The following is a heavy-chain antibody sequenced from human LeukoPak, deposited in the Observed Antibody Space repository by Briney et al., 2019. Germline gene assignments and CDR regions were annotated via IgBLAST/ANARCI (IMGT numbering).Heavy chain of an antibody. V-gene: IGHV3-23*01. CDR3: AALVIISGGEDFDY. Sequence: GGSLRLSCAASGFTFSSYAMSWVRQAPGKGLEWVSAISGSGGSTYYADSVEGRFTTSRDNSKNTLYLQMNSLRAEDTAVYYCAALVIISGGEDFDYWGQGTLVTVSS. CDR2: ISGSGGST. D-gene: IGHD3-9*01. CDR1: GFTFSSYA. J-gene: IGHJ4*02.